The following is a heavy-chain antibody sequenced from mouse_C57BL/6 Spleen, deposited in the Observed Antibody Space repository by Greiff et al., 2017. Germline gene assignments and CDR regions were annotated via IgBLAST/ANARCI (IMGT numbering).Heavy chain of an antibody. Sequence: DVKLVESGGGLVQPGGSLRLSCAASGFTFTDYYISWVRQPPGKALAWLGFIRHKANGYTTEYSASVKGRFTISIDNSQSILYLQMNALRAEDSATYYCARYIGYYGSSPTPYAMDYWGQGTSVTVSS. V-gene: IGHV7-3*01. CDR1: GFTFTDYY. J-gene: IGHJ4*01. D-gene: IGHD1-1*01. CDR3: ARYIGYYGSSPTPYAMDY. CDR2: IRHKANGYTT.